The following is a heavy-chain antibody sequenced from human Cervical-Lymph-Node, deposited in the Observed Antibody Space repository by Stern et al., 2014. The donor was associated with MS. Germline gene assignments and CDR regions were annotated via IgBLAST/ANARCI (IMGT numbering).Heavy chain of an antibody. CDR1: GDTVNRYV. D-gene: IGHD5-18*01. J-gene: IGHJ5*02. Sequence: DQLVQSGAEVKRPGSSVKVSCKASGDTVNRYVISWVRQAPGHGLEWMGGIIAFHGTTNYAQKFQDRVTISADKITNTTYLELRSLRSEDTAVYYCASVAQLWRSGFDPWGQGTLVTVSS. V-gene: IGHV1-69*14. CDR3: ASVAQLWRSGFDP. CDR2: IIAFHGTT.